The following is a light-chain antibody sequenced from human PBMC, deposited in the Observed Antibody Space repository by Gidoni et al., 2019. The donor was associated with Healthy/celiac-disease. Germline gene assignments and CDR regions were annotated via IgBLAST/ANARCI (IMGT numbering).Light chain of an antibody. J-gene: IGKJ4*01. V-gene: IGKV3-20*01. CDR2: GAS. CDR3: QQYGSSPVLT. CDR1: QSVSSSY. Sequence: EIVLKQSPGTLALSPGERATLACRASQSVSSSYLAWYQQKPGQAPRLLIYGASSRATGIPDRFSGSGSGTDFTLTISRLEPEDFAVYYCQQYGSSPVLTFGGGTKVEIK.